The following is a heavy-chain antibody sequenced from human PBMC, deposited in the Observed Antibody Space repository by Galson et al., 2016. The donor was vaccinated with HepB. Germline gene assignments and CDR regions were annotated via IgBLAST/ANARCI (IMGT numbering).Heavy chain of an antibody. J-gene: IGHJ3*01. V-gene: IGHV3-74*01. CDR3: ARDPMRFAFDL. Sequence: SLRLSCAASGFTFSSYYMHWVRQAPGKGLVWVSRINRDESSTSYADYVKGRFTISRDNAKNTLYLQMNSLRAEDTAVYYCARDPMRFAFDLWGQGTMVTVSS. CDR1: GFTFSSYY. CDR2: INRDESST.